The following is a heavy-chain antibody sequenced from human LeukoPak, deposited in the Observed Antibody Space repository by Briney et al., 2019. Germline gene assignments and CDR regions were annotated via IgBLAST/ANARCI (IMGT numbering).Heavy chain of an antibody. Sequence: PGGSLRLSCAASGFTFSSYSMNWVRQAPGKGLEWVSSISSSSSYIYYADSVKGRFTISRDNAKNSLYLQMNSLRAEDTAVYYCARVLEGIVVVVADYWGQGTLVTVSS. CDR3: ARVLEGIVVVVADY. CDR2: ISSSSSYI. J-gene: IGHJ4*02. D-gene: IGHD2-15*01. CDR1: GFTFSSYS. V-gene: IGHV3-21*01.